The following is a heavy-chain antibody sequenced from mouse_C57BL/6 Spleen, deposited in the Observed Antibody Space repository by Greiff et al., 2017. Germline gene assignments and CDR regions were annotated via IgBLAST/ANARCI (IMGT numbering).Heavy chain of an antibody. D-gene: IGHD1-1*01. V-gene: IGHV1-64*01. Sequence: VKLQQPGAELVKPGASVKLSCKASGYTFTSYWMHWVKQRPGQGLEWIGMIHPNSGSTNYNEKFKSKATLTVDKSSSTAYMQLSSLTSEDSAVYYCTRYLITTVVAHDAMDYWGQGTSVTVSS. CDR2: IHPNSGST. J-gene: IGHJ4*01. CDR3: TRYLITTVVAHDAMDY. CDR1: GYTFTSYW.